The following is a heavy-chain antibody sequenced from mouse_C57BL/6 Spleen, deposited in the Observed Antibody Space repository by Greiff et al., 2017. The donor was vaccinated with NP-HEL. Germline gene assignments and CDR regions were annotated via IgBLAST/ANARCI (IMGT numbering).Heavy chain of an antibody. CDR3: ARGDSDAY. J-gene: IGHJ3*01. V-gene: IGHV1-4*01. CDR1: GYTFTSYT. Sequence: VQLQQSGAELARPGASVKMSCKASGYTFTSYTMHWVKQRPGQGLEWIGYINPSSGNIKYNQKFKDKATLTADKSSSTAYMQLSSLTIEDSAVYYCARGDSDAYWGQGTLVTVSA. CDR2: INPSSGNI.